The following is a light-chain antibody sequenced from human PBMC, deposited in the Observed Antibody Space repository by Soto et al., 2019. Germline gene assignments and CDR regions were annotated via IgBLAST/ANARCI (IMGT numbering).Light chain of an antibody. Sequence: EIVLTQSPATLSLSPGERATLSCRASQSVSSYLAWYQQKPGQAPRLLIYDASNRANGIPDRFRGSGSGTGFTLTISSLEPEDFAVYYCQQFSSYPLTFGGGTKVDIK. CDR2: DAS. V-gene: IGKV3-11*01. CDR3: QQFSSYPLT. J-gene: IGKJ4*01. CDR1: QSVSSY.